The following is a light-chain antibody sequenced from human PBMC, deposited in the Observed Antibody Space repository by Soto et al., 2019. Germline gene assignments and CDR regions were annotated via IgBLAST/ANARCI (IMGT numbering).Light chain of an antibody. J-gene: IGLJ2*01. CDR1: SSNIGGNT. CDR3: AAWDDRLNCVV. Sequence: QSVLTQPPSASGTPGQRVKISCSGSSSNIGGNTVNWYQQFPGTAPKLLIYSIDQRPSGVPDRFSGSKSGTSASLAISGLQSEDEAEYYCAAWDDRLNCVVFGGGTKVTVL. CDR2: SID. V-gene: IGLV1-44*01.